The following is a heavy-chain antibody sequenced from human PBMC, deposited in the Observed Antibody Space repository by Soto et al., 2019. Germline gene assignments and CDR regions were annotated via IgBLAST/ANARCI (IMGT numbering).Heavy chain of an antibody. CDR3: ARDHEVIPAAMRYFDY. Sequence: SETLSLTCTVSGGSISSFYWSWIRQPPGKGLEWIGYIYYSGSTDYNPSLRSRVTISVDTSKNQFSLKLSSVTAADTAVYYCARDHEVIPAAMRYFDYRGQGTLVTVSS. CDR2: IYYSGST. J-gene: IGHJ4*02. D-gene: IGHD2-2*01. V-gene: IGHV4-59*01. CDR1: GGSISSFY.